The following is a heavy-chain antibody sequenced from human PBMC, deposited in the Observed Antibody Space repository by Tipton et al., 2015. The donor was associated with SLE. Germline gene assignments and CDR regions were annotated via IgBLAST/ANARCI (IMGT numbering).Heavy chain of an antibody. V-gene: IGHV4-59*08. J-gene: IGHJ3*02. Sequence: TLSLTCTVSGGSINDYYWSWIRQPPGKGLEWIGYISYSGSPNYNPSLRSRVSILVDKSKNQFSLKMTSVTAADTAMYYCAVPWHNWNDEGAFDIWGQGTMVIVSS. D-gene: IGHD1-1*01. CDR3: AVPWHNWNDEGAFDI. CDR1: GGSINDYY. CDR2: ISYSGSP.